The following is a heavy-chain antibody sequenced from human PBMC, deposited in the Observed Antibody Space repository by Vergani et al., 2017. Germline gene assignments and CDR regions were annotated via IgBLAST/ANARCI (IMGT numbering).Heavy chain of an antibody. V-gene: IGHV3-23*01. J-gene: IGHJ4*02. CDR3: AKDNVPGYYDSSGYCDY. CDR2: IIGSGGFT. CDR1: GFTFTNFA. D-gene: IGHD3-22*01. Sequence: EVQLLESGGNLVQPGGSLRLSCAASGFTFTNFAISWVRQAPGEGLEWVSGIIGSGGFTYYADSVKGRFTISKDNSKNTMFLQMNNWRAEDTAVYYCAKDNVPGYYDSSGYCDYWGQGTLVTVSS.